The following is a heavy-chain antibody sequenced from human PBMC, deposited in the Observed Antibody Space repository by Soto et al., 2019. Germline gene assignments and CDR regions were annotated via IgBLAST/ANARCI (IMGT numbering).Heavy chain of an antibody. CDR2: IKLDGREK. J-gene: IGHJ4*02. Sequence: GGSLRLSGSASGFTFRRYWMAWVRQAPGKGLEWVATIKLDGREKNYLDYVQGRFTISRDDADNSMSLQMSSLRGEDTAVYYCAREDSIIIPAVSDFWGQGTLVTVSS. V-gene: IGHV3-7*01. CDR3: AREDSIIIPAVSDF. CDR1: GFTFRRYW. D-gene: IGHD2-2*01.